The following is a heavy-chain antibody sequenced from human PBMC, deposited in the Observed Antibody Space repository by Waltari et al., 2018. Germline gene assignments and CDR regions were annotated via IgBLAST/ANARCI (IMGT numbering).Heavy chain of an antibody. CDR2: IFAVGST. CDR3: ARDRPFYDFWSAYFAD. CDR1: GFNVTDTY. D-gene: IGHD3-3*01. V-gene: IGHV3-53*01. Sequence: EVQLVESGGGLIQPGGSLRLSCAASGFNVTDTYMSWVRQAPGKGLQWVSVIFAVGSTYYADSVKGRFTISRDNSKNTVYLQMNSLSAEDTAIYYCARDRPFYDFWSAYFADWGQGTLVTVSS. J-gene: IGHJ4*02.